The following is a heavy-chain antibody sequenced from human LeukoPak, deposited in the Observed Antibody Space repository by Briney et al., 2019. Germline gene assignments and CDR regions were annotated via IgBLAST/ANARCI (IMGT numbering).Heavy chain of an antibody. J-gene: IGHJ5*02. CDR1: GGSFSGYY. D-gene: IGHD3-10*01. CDR3: ARSWGVWFGELLSPNWFDP. CDR2: INHSGST. Sequence: PSETLSLTCAVYGGSFSGYYWSWIRQPPGKGLEWIGEINHSGSTNYNPSLKSRVTISVDTSKNQFSLKLSSVTAADTAVYYCARSWGVWFGELLSPNWFDPWGQGTLVTVSS. V-gene: IGHV4-34*01.